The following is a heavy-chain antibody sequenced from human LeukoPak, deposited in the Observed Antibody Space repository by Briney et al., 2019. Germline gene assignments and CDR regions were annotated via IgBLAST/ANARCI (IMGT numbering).Heavy chain of an antibody. Sequence: PGGSLRLSCAASGFTFTDYWMTWVRQAPGKGLEWVANIKQEGSVKYYVDSVKGRFTISRDNAQNSLYLQMNSLRDEDTAVYYCARDEPDYWGQGTLVTVSS. CDR3: ARDEPDY. J-gene: IGHJ4*02. CDR2: IKQEGSVK. CDR1: GFTFTDYW. V-gene: IGHV3-7*01.